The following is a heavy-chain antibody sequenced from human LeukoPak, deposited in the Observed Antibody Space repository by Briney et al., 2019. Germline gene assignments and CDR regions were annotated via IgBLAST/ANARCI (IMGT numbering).Heavy chain of an antibody. CDR3: ARPSGGSYHFDY. CDR2: ITHSGST. J-gene: IGHJ4*02. D-gene: IGHD2-15*01. Sequence: SETLSLTRAVCGESLRVYYWSWIPHPPRKGLERSGEITHSGSTNYNPSLTSRVTISVDTSKSQFSLKQSSVTAADTAVYYCARPSGGSYHFDYWGKGTLVTVS. CDR1: GESLRVYY. V-gene: IGHV4-34*01.